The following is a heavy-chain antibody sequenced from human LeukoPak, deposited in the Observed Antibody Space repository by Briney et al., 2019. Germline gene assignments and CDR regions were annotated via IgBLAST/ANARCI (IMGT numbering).Heavy chain of an antibody. V-gene: IGHV1-2*06. J-gene: IGHJ4*02. CDR1: GYTFTGYY. Sequence: ASVKVSCKASGYTFTGYYMHWVRQAPGQGLEWMGRINPNSGGTNYAQKFQGSVTMTRDTSISTAYMELSRLRSDDTAVYYCASRYYYDSSGYYLDDYWGQGTLVTVSS. CDR2: INPNSGGT. CDR3: ASRYYYDSSGYYLDDY. D-gene: IGHD3-22*01.